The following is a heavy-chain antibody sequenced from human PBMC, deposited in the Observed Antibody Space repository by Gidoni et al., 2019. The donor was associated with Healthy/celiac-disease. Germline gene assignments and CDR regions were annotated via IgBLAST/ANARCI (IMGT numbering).Heavy chain of an antibody. D-gene: IGHD3-22*01. CDR3: ARDQGSSGYYRTFDY. V-gene: IGHV1-46*01. CDR2: ISPSGGST. J-gene: IGHJ4*02. Sequence: QVQLVQSGAEVKKPGASVKVSCKASGYTFTSYYMHWVRQAPGQGLEWRGIISPSGGSTSYAQKCQGRVTMTRDTSTSTVYMELSSLRSEDTAVYYCARDQGSSGYYRTFDYWGQGTLVTVSS. CDR1: GYTFTSYY.